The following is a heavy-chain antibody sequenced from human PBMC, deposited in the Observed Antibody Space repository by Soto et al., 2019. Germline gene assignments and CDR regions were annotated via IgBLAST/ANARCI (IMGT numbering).Heavy chain of an antibody. CDR1: GFTFSSYW. J-gene: IGHJ4*02. V-gene: IGHV3-7*01. D-gene: IGHD2-2*01. CDR2: IKQDGSEK. CDR3: ARDPLPAAMSPYYFDY. Sequence: GGSLRLSRAASGFTFSSYWMSWVRQAPGKGLEWVANIKQDGSEKYYVDSVKGRFTISRDNAKNSLYLQMNSLRAEDTAVYYCARDPLPAAMSPYYFDYWGQGTLVTVSS.